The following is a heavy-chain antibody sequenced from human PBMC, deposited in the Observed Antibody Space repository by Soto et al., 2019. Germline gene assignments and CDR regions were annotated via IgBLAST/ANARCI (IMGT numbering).Heavy chain of an antibody. CDR3: ARGRIVVVPAAKRGWFDP. Sequence: ASVKVSCKASGYTFTIYYMHCVLQSPLQWLEWMGIINPSGGSTSYAQKFQGRVTMTRDTSTSTVYMELSSLRSEDTAVYYCARGRIVVVPAAKRGWFDPWGQGTLVTVSS. CDR2: INPSGGST. J-gene: IGHJ5*02. CDR1: GYTFTIYY. V-gene: IGHV1-46*01. D-gene: IGHD2-2*01.